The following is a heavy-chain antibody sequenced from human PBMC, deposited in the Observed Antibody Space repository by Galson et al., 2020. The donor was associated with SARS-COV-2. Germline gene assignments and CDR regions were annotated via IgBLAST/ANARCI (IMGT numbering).Heavy chain of an antibody. Sequence: ASVKVSFKASGYTFTSYDINWVRQATGQGLEWMGWMNPNSGNTGHAQKFQGRVTMTRNTSISPAYMELSSLRSGDTAVYYCAREVGTRITIFGVVTARTNWFDPWGQGTLVTVSS. CDR1: GYTFTSYD. D-gene: IGHD3-3*01. V-gene: IGHV1-8*01. J-gene: IGHJ5*02. CDR2: MNPNSGNT. CDR3: AREVGTRITIFGVVTARTNWFDP.